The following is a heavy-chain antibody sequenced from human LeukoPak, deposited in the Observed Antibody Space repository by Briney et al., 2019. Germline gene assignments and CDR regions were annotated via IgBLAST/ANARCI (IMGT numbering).Heavy chain of an antibody. J-gene: IGHJ4*02. CDR2: VSADGSIK. D-gene: IGHD6-13*01. Sequence: HPGGSVRLSCAASGFTFSSYCIHWVRQAPAKGLDWVAVVSADGSIKYYAHSAKGRFTIPRDTSKNTVYLQMHSLGAEDPAFYYCARGYRSSWLGYFDYWGQGTLLPV. CDR1: GFTFSSYC. CDR3: ARGYRSSWLGYFDY. V-gene: IGHV3-30*03.